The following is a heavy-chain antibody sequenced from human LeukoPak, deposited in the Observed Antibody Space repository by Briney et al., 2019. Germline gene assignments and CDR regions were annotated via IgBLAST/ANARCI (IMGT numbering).Heavy chain of an antibody. J-gene: IGHJ4*02. D-gene: IGHD3-16*02. Sequence: PSQTLSLACTVSGGSISSGGYSWSWIRQHPGKGLEWIGYIYYSGSTYYNPSLRSRVTISVDTSKNQFSLKLSSVTAADTAVYYCARDSYDYVWGSYRYFDYWGQGTLVTVSS. CDR3: ARDSYDYVWGSYRYFDY. V-gene: IGHV4-31*03. CDR2: IYYSGST. CDR1: GGSISSGGYS.